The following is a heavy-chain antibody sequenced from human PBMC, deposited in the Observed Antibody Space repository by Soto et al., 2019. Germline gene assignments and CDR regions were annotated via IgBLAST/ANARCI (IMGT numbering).Heavy chain of an antibody. D-gene: IGHD6-13*01. CDR1: GFTFSSYA. CDR2: ISYDGSNK. J-gene: IGHJ6*02. CDR3: ASDGGSTWYMVRAYYYGMDV. V-gene: IGHV3-30-3*01. Sequence: GGSLRLSCAASGFTFSSYAMHWVRQAPGKGLEWVAVISYDGSNKYYADSVKGRFTISRDNSKNTLYLQMNSLRAEDTAVYYCASDGGSTWYMVRAYYYGMDVPGPATTVTVSS.